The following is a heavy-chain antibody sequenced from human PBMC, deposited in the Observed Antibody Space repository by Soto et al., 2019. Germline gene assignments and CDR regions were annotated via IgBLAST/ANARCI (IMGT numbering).Heavy chain of an antibody. V-gene: IGHV1-69*01. CDR1: GGTFSSYA. J-gene: IGHJ6*02. CDR2: IIPIFGTA. D-gene: IGHD4-17*01. CDR3: ARGGWVYAVTPKNGMDV. Sequence: QVQLVQSGAEVKKPGSSVKVSCKASGGTFSSYAISWVRQAPGQGLEWMGGIIPIFGTAKYAQKIQGRVTISAGESTSTAYMELSSLRSKDTAVYYSARGGWVYAVTPKNGMDVWGHGTTVTVSS.